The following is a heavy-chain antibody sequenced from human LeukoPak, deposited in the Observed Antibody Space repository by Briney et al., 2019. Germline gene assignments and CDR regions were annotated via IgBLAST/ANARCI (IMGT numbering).Heavy chain of an antibody. CDR2: ISSSGSTI. CDR1: GFTFSDYY. D-gene: IGHD3-10*01. CDR3: AIEYYYGSGSYSDY. V-gene: IGHV3-11*01. Sequence: GGSLRLSCAASGFTFSDYYMSWLRQAPGKGLEWVSYISSSGSTIYYADSVKGRFTISRDNAKNSLYLQMNSLRAEDTAVYYCAIEYYYGSGSYSDYWGQGTLVTVSS. J-gene: IGHJ4*02.